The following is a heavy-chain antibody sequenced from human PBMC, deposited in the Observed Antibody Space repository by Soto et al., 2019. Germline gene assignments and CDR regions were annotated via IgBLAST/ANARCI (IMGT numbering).Heavy chain of an antibody. CDR1: GCSIRNNYVY. J-gene: IGHJ4*02. CDR2: IYYGGST. V-gene: IGHV4-39*07. CDR3: AKEVDY. Sequence: PSETLSLTCAFSGCSIRNNYVYWGWIRQPPGKGLEWIGSIYYGGSTYYNPSLKSRVTISVDTSKNQFSLKLTSVTAEDTAVYYCAKEVDYWGQGTLVTVSS.